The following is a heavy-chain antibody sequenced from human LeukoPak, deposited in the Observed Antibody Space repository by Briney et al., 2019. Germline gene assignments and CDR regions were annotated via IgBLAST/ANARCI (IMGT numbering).Heavy chain of an antibody. CDR1: GFTFSSYW. CDR3: AKVVVVVVTAISVGFDY. V-gene: IGHV3-74*01. D-gene: IGHD2-21*02. CDR2: INSVGSST. Sequence: PGGSLRLSCAASGFTFSSYWMHWVRQAPGKGLVWVSRINSVGSSTSYADSVKGRFTISTDNSTNTLYLQMNSLRAEDTAVYYCAKVVVVVVTAISVGFDYWGQGTLVTVSS. J-gene: IGHJ4*02.